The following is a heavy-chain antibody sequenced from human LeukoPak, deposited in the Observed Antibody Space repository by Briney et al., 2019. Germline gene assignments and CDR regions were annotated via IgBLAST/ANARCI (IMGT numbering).Heavy chain of an antibody. V-gene: IGHV3-30*02. CDR2: IRYDGSNK. D-gene: IGHD3-9*01. J-gene: IGHJ4*02. CDR1: GFTFSSYG. CDR3: AKGLGYLDWLPDFDS. Sequence: GGSLRLSCAASGFTFSSYGMHWVRQAPGKGLEWVAFIRYDGSNKYYADSVKGRFTISRNNSKNTLFLQMNSLRAEDTAVYYCAKGLGYLDWLPDFDSWGQGALVTVSS.